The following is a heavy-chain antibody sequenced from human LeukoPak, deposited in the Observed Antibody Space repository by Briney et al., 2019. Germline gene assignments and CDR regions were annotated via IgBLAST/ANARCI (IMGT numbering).Heavy chain of an antibody. V-gene: IGHV3-9*01. CDR3: VKDPFSGYESGTFWFDP. J-gene: IGHJ5*02. Sequence: PGKSLRLSCGGFGFTFDDYAMHWVRQVSGKGLEWVSGISWTGGDRRYADSVKGRFTISRDNAKKSLYLEMNDLRPEDTALYFCVKDPFSGYESGTFWFDPWGQGARVIVSS. D-gene: IGHD5-12*01. CDR1: GFTFDDYA. CDR2: ISWTGGDR.